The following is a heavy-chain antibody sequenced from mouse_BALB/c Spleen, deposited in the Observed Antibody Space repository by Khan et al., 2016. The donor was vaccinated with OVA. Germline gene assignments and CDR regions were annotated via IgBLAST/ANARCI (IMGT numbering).Heavy chain of an antibody. Sequence: QVQLKQSGPGLVQPSQSLSITCKVSGFSLTTYGVHWVRQCPGKGLEWLGVIGSGGIRDYNAPFISRMSISKDNSKSQVFFTMHSLQANDAAIYYCAINYDYVEGLTYWGQGTLVTVSA. V-gene: IGHV2-2*02. CDR2: IGSGGIR. D-gene: IGHD2-4*01. CDR1: GFSLTTYG. J-gene: IGHJ3*01. CDR3: AINYDYVEGLTY.